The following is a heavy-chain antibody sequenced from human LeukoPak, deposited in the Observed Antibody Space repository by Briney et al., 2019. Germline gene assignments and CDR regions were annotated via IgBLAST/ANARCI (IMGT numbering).Heavy chain of an antibody. D-gene: IGHD5-18*01. V-gene: IGHV3-23*01. CDR1: GFPFSSYS. CDR2: ISGSGGST. CDR3: VKAPLRSYSYLYGDY. Sequence: PGGSLRLSCAASGFPFSSYSMTWVRQAPGKGLEWVSVISGSGGSTYYADSVKGRFTISRDNSKNTLHLQMNSLRAEDTAVYYCVKAPLRSYSYLYGDYWGQGTRVTVSS. J-gene: IGHJ4*02.